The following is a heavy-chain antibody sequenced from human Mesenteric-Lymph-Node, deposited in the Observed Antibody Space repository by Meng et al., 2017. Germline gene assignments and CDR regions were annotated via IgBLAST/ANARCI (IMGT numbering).Heavy chain of an antibody. CDR2: INTDGSNT. Sequence: EVQLVGSGGGLVQPGGSLRLSCAASGFSVSNYWMHWVRQAPGKGLVWVSFINTDGSNTAYADSVKGRFTISRDNAKNTLYLQMNSLRVEDTAIYYCADITAGFWGQGTLVTVSS. CDR1: GFSVSNYW. V-gene: IGHV3-74*01. D-gene: IGHD3-10*01. J-gene: IGHJ4*02. CDR3: ADITAGF.